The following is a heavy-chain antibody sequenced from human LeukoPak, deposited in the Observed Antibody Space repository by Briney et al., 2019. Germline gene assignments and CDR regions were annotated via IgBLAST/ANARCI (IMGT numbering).Heavy chain of an antibody. Sequence: PGGSLRLSCAASGISFSNYWMSWARQAPGKGLEWVSAITGSGGNTYYADSVKGRFTISRDNSKNTVFLQMNSLRAEDTAVYYCAKWGDYDVLTGYYVSDYWGQGTLVTVSS. CDR1: GISFSNYW. D-gene: IGHD3-9*01. J-gene: IGHJ4*02. V-gene: IGHV3-23*01. CDR2: ITGSGGNT. CDR3: AKWGDYDVLTGYYVSDY.